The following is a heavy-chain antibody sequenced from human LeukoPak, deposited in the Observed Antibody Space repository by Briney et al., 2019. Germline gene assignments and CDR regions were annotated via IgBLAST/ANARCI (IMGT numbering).Heavy chain of an antibody. CDR3: ARDSMRIQSGTTP. J-gene: IGHJ5*02. V-gene: IGHV4-59*12. CDR2: IYYSRST. Sequence: SETLSLTCTVSGGSISSYYWSWIRLPPGKGLEWIGYIYYSRSTNYNPSLKSRVTISVDTSKNQFSLKLTSLTTADTALYFCARDSMRIQSGTTPWGQGTLVTVSS. D-gene: IGHD1-1*01. CDR1: GGSISSYY.